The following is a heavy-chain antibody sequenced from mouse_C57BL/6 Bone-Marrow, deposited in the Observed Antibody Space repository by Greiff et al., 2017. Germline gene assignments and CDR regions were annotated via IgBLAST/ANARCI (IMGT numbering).Heavy chain of an antibody. CDR2: IDPSDSDT. V-gene: IGHV1-52*01. Sequence: VQLQQPGAELVRPGSSVKLSCKASGYTFTSYWMHWVKQRPIQGLEWIGNIDPSDSDTHYNQKVKDKATFAVDKSSSTAYMQLSSLTSEDSAVYYFARGRGYFDYWGQGPALTVSS. CDR3: ARGRGYFDY. J-gene: IGHJ2*01. CDR1: GYTFTSYW.